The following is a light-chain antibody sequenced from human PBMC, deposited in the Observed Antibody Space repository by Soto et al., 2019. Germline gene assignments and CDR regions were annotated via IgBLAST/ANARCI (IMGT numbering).Light chain of an antibody. CDR2: GAS. CDR1: QSVSSSY. V-gene: IGKV3-20*01. CDR3: QQYGSSPPT. Sequence: EIVLMQSPGTLSLSPGERATLSCRASQSVSSSYLAWYQQKPGQAPRLLIYGASSRATGIPDRFSGRGAGTDFTLTISRLEPEDFAVYYCQQYGSSPPTFGQGTKVEIK. J-gene: IGKJ1*01.